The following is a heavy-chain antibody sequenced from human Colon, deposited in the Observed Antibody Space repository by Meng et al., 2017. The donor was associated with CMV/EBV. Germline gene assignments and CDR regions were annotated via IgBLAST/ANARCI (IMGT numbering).Heavy chain of an antibody. J-gene: IGHJ4*02. V-gene: IGHV3-74*01. D-gene: IGHD1-26*01. CDR2: INSDGSST. CDR3: AVGSGSYSWGYFDY. CDR1: RFACSSSW. Sequence: ASRFACSSSWLPWVRQAPGKGLVWVSRINSDGSSTSYADSVKGRFTISRDNAKNTLYLQMNSLRAEDTAVYYCAVGSGSYSWGYFDYWGQGTLVTVSS.